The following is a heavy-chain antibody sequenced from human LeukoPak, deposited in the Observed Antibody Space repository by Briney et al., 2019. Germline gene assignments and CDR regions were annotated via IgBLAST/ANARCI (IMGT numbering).Heavy chain of an antibody. D-gene: IGHD3-10*01. CDR3: VRDLGPGRAFWFDP. CDR1: GDSLSSNDAG. CDR2: TYYRSRWYT. J-gene: IGHJ5*02. Sequence: SQTLSLTCAISGDSLSSNDAGRNWIRQSPSRGLEWLGRTYYRSRWYTDYAIFVESRITISRDTSQNQFSLQLKSVTPDDTAVYFCVRDLGPGRAFWFDPWGQGTLVTVSS. V-gene: IGHV6-1*01.